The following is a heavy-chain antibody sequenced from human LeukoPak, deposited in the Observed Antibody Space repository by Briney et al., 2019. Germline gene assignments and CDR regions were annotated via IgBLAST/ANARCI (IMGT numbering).Heavy chain of an antibody. CDR2: IYYSGST. CDR1: GDSISSGDYY. J-gene: IGHJ4*02. CDR3: ARTPSWSGYYWAAFYFDY. D-gene: IGHD3-3*01. Sequence: SQTLSLTCSVSGDSISSGDYYWSWIRQPPGKGLEWIGYIYYSGSTNYNPSLKSRVTISVDTSKNQFSLKLSSVTAADTAVYYCARTPSWSGYYWAAFYFDYWGQGTLVTVSS. V-gene: IGHV4-61*08.